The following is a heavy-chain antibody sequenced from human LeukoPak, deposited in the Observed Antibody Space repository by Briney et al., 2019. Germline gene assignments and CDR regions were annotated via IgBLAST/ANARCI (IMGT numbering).Heavy chain of an antibody. V-gene: IGHV4-59*01. D-gene: IGHD3-22*01. Sequence: SETLSLTCTVSGGSISSYYWSWIRLPPGKGLEWIGYIYYSGSTNYNPSLKSRVTISVDTSKNQFSLKLSSVTAADTAVYYCGRGGYYDSSGRHYYFDYWGQGTLVTVSS. CDR3: GRGGYYDSSGRHYYFDY. CDR1: GGSISSYY. CDR2: IYYSGST. J-gene: IGHJ4*02.